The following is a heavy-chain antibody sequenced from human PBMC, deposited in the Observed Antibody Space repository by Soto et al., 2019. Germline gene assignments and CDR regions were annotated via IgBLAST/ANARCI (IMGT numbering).Heavy chain of an antibody. CDR2: IYYSGST. Sequence: KASETLSLTCTVSGGSISSGGYYWSWIRQHPGKGLEWIGYIYYSGSTYYNPSLKSRVTISVDTSKNQFSLKLSSVTAADTAVYYCARSIAARPEPNWFDPWGQGTLVTVSS. J-gene: IGHJ5*02. CDR1: GGSISSGGYY. D-gene: IGHD6-6*01. CDR3: ARSIAARPEPNWFDP. V-gene: IGHV4-31*03.